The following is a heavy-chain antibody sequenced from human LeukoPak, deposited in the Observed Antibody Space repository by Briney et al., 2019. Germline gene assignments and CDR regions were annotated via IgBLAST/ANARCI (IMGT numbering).Heavy chain of an antibody. CDR1: GFTFSSYG. CDR3: ARQSSEWGDAFDI. D-gene: IGHD3-22*01. CDR2: ISYDGSNK. J-gene: IGHJ3*02. Sequence: GGSLRLSCAASGFTFSSYGMHWVRQAPGKGLEWVAVISYDGSNKYYADSVKGRFTISRDNSKNTLYLQMNSLRAEDTAVYYCARQSSEWGDAFDIWGQGTMVTVSS. V-gene: IGHV3-30*03.